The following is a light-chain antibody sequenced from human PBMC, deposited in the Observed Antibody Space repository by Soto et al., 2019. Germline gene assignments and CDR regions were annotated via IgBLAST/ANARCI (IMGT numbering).Light chain of an antibody. CDR1: QSVSSY. Sequence: EIVLTQSPATLSLSPGERATLSCRASQSVSSYLAWYQQKPGQAPGLLIYDASNRATGIPARFSGSGSGTDFTLTISSLEPEDFAVYYCQQRSNWRPSFGGGTKVEIK. CDR2: DAS. J-gene: IGKJ4*01. CDR3: QQRSNWRPS. V-gene: IGKV3-11*01.